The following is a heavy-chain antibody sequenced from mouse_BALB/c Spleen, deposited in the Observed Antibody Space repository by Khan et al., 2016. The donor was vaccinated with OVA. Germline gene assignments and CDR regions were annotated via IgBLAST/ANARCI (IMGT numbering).Heavy chain of an antibody. Sequence: QVRLQQPGAELVKAGASVKMSCTASGFTFTSYCMHWVKQWPGQGLEWFAETNPTNGRTYYNAKFKSKATLTVDTSSSTAYMLLSGPTFEDAAVYYCARIKKIVATYFAYWGQGTTLTVSS. CDR1: GFTFTSYC. CDR2: TNPTNGRT. D-gene: IGHD1-1*01. CDR3: ARIKKIVATYFAY. J-gene: IGHJ2*01. V-gene: IGHV1S81*02.